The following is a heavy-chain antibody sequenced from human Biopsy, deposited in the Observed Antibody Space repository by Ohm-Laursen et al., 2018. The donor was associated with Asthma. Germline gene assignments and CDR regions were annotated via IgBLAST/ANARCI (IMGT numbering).Heavy chain of an antibody. D-gene: IGHD6-19*01. V-gene: IGHV3-30*04. CDR3: AREGVAGTHIED. CDR1: GFTFGNYA. CDR2: ISYDRSNE. J-gene: IGHJ4*02. Sequence: SLRLSCAASGFTFGNYAMHWVRQAPGKGLEWVAVISYDRSNEYYADSVEGRFSISRDNSKNTLSLQMSSLTAEDTAVYYCAREGVAGTHIEDWGQGTLATVSS.